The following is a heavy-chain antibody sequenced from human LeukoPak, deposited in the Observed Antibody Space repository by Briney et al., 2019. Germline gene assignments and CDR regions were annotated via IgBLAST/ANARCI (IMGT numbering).Heavy chain of an antibody. CDR2: IIPILGTA. CDR3: ATVPLSRSVGFRSGYYIPDY. J-gene: IGHJ4*02. CDR1: GGTFSRYA. D-gene: IGHD3-3*01. Sequence: GASVKVSCKASGGTFSRYAISWVRQAPGQGLEWMGGIIPILGTANYAQKFQGRVTITADESTSTAYMELSSLRSEDTAVYYCATVPLSRSVGFRSGYYIPDYWGQGTLVTVSS. V-gene: IGHV1-69*13.